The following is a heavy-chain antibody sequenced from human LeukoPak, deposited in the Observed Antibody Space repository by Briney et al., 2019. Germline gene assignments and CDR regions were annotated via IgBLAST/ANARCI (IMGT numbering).Heavy chain of an antibody. J-gene: IGHJ4*02. CDR2: IYTSGST. D-gene: IGHD3-3*01. CDR3: ARQENRFLSDF. CDR1: GGSISSGSYY. V-gene: IGHV4-61*02. Sequence: PSETLSLTCTVSGGSISSGSYYWSWIRQPAGKGLEWIGRIYTSGSTNYNPSLKSRVTISVDTSKNQFSLKLSSVTAADTAVYYCARQENRFLSDFWGQGTLVTVSS.